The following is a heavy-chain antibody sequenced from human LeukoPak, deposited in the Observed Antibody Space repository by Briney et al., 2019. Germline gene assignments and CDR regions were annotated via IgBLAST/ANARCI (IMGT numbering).Heavy chain of an antibody. D-gene: IGHD3-16*01. Sequence: SETLSLTCAVSGGPFSHYYWNWIRQSPGKGLEWIGEITHTRRTNYNPVLRSRVTISVDTSRNQFSLKLRSMTAADTAVYYCASRITTDDAFDIWGQGTMVTVSS. V-gene: IGHV4-34*01. CDR3: ASRITTDDAFDI. CDR1: GGPFSHYY. CDR2: ITHTRRT. J-gene: IGHJ3*02.